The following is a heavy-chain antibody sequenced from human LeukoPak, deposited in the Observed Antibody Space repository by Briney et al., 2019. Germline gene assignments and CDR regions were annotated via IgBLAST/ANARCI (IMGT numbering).Heavy chain of an antibody. CDR2: IYPDGNNK. Sequence: GGSLRLSCGASGFIFRSYGMHWVRQAPGKGLEWVACIYPDGNNKDYADSVKGRFIISRDNSKNTLFLQMNSLRPEDTAVYYCAKDWSGDYNWSDPWGQGTLVTVSS. D-gene: IGHD3-3*01. CDR1: GFIFRSYG. J-gene: IGHJ5*02. V-gene: IGHV3-30*02. CDR3: AKDWSGDYNWSDP.